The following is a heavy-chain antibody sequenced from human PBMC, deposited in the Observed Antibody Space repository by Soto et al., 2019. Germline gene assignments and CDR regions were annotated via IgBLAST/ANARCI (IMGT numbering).Heavy chain of an antibody. CDR1: GFTFSSYS. D-gene: IGHD6-13*01. CDR3: ARDPIAAAEDYYYYGMDV. Sequence: GGSLRLSCAASGFTFSSYSMNWVRQAPGKGLEWVSYISSSSSTIYYADSVKGRFTISRDNAKNSLYLQMNSLRDEDTAVYYCARDPIAAAEDYYYYGMDVWGQGTTVTVSS. CDR2: ISSSSSTI. J-gene: IGHJ6*02. V-gene: IGHV3-48*02.